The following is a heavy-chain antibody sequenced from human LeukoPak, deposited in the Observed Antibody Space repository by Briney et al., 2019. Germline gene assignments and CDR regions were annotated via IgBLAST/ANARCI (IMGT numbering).Heavy chain of an antibody. Sequence: PSETLSLTCTVSGGSVDTIDYYWSWTRQPPGKGLEWIGYMYHTGSSIYSPSLKSRLTISVDTSKNQFSLNLSSMTAADTAVYYCAGDQGGSAHRHAFDIWGQGTLVTVSS. CDR3: AGDQGGSAHRHAFDI. CDR1: GGSVDTIDYY. D-gene: IGHD1-26*01. J-gene: IGHJ3*02. CDR2: MYHTGSS. V-gene: IGHV4-61*08.